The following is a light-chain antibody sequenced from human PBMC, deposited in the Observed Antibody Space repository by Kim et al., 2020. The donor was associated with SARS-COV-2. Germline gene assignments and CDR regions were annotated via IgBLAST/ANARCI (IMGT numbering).Light chain of an antibody. J-gene: IGKJ1*01. V-gene: IGKV3-20*01. CDR2: GAF. CDR3: QYYGPSPPWT. Sequence: PGERATLSCRASESVISTYLAWYQQKTGQAPRLRIYGAFTRATGIPDRFSGARSGTDFSLIISRLEPEDFAVYYCQYYGPSPPWTFGQGTKVEIK. CDR1: ESVISTY.